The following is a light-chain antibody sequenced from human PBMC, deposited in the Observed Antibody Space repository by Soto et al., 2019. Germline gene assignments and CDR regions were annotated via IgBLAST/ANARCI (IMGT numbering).Light chain of an antibody. CDR3: ATWDYRLTVPV. CDR2: SND. V-gene: IGLV1-44*01. Sequence: QSALTQPPSASGTPGQRVTISCSGSSSNIGSNTVDWYQQLPGTAPKLLIYSNDQRPSGVPDRFSGSKSGTSASLAISGLQSEDYSDYYCATWDYRLTVPVSGSGTVLTVL. CDR1: SSNIGSNT. J-gene: IGLJ1*01.